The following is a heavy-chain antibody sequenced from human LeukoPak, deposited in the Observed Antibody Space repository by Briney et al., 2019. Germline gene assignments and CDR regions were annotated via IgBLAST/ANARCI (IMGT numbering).Heavy chain of an antibody. D-gene: IGHD4-11*01. CDR2: IYPTGNT. CDR3: ARADSNYYFDY. Sequence: SETLSLTCSVSGGAIISYYWSWIRQPAGKGPEWIGRIYPTGNTDYNPSLKSRVTISVDKSKNQFSLKLSSVTAADTAVYYCARADSNYYFDYWGQGTLVTVSS. J-gene: IGHJ4*02. CDR1: GGAIISYY. V-gene: IGHV4-4*07.